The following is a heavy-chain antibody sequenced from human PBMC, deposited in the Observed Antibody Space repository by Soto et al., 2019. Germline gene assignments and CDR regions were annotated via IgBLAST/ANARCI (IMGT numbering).Heavy chain of an antibody. CDR1: GYNFFSFG. V-gene: IGHV1-18*01. Sequence: TSVKVSCKASGYNFFSFGISWVRQAPGQGLEWVGWVSVPSGDTSSAQNFQGRVTVTTDTSTSTAYLEVGSLRSDDTAVYYCARTCRSGGSCYLEYWGEGTLVTVSS. J-gene: IGHJ4*02. CDR2: VSVPSGDT. CDR3: ARTCRSGGSCYLEY. D-gene: IGHD2-15*01.